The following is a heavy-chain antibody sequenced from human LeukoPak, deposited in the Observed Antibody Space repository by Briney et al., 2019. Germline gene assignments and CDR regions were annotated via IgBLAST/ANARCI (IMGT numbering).Heavy chain of an antibody. V-gene: IGHV3-13*01. CDR1: GFTFSNYD. CDR3: ARIGAPGHCGGDCYSGDY. CDR2: IGTVGDT. Sequence: PGGSLRLSCAASGFTFSNYDVHWVRHAAGKGLEWVSAIGTVGDTYYLDSVKGRFIISRENAKNTLYLQMNSLRAGDTAVYYCARIGAPGHCGGDCYSGDYWGQGTLVTVSS. J-gene: IGHJ4*02. D-gene: IGHD2-21*02.